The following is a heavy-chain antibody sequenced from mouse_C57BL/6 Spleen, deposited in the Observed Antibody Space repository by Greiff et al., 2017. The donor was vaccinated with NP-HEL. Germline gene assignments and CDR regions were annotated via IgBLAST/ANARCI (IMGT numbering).Heavy chain of an antibody. D-gene: IGHD2-3*01. V-gene: IGHV1-64*01. CDR2: IHPNSGST. CDR3: AREGADGYYFDY. J-gene: IGHJ2*01. Sequence: VQLQQPGAELVKPGASVKLSCKASGYTFTSYWMHWVKQRPGQGLEWIGMIHPNSGSTNYNEKFKSKATLTVDKSSSTAYMQLSILTSEDSAVYYCAREGADGYYFDYWGQGTTLTVSS. CDR1: GYTFTSYW.